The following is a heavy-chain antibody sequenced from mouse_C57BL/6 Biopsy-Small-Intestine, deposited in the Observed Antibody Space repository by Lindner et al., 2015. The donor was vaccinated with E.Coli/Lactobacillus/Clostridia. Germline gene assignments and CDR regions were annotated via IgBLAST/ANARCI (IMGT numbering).Heavy chain of an antibody. CDR2: TYPGDGDT. CDR1: GYAFSSSW. V-gene: IGHV1-82*01. Sequence: VQLQESGPELVKPGASVKISCKASGYAFSSSWMNWVKQRPGKGLEWIGRTYPGDGDTNYSGKFKGKATLTADKSSSTAYMQLSSLTSEDSAVYFCARWLLYYYAMDYWGQGTSVTVSS. CDR3: ARWLLYYYAMDY. J-gene: IGHJ4*01. D-gene: IGHD2-3*01.